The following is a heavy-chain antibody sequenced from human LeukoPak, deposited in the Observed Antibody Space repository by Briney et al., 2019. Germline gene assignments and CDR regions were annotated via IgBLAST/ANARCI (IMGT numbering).Heavy chain of an antibody. V-gene: IGHV3-23*01. J-gene: IGHJ4*02. CDR2: ISGSGGST. Sequence: TGGSLRLSCAASGFTFSSYAMSWVRQAPGKGLEWVSAISGSGGSTYYADSVKGRFTISRDNSKNTLYLQMNSLRAEDTAVYYCAEGTFGELSLFDYWGQGTLVTVSS. D-gene: IGHD3-10*01. CDR3: AEGTFGELSLFDY. CDR1: GFTFSSYA.